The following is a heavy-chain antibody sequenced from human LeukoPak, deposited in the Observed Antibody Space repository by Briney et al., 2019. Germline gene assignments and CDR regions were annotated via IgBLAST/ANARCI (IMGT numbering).Heavy chain of an antibody. Sequence: ASVKVSCKASGYTFTSYYMHWVRQAPGQGLEWMGIINPSGGSTSYPQRFQGRVTMTRDTSTSTVYKELSSLRSEDTAVYYCARAGGGYSIDYWGQGTLVTVSS. CDR2: INPSGGST. CDR3: ARAGGGYSIDY. V-gene: IGHV1-46*01. CDR1: GYTFTSYY. J-gene: IGHJ4*02. D-gene: IGHD5-18*01.